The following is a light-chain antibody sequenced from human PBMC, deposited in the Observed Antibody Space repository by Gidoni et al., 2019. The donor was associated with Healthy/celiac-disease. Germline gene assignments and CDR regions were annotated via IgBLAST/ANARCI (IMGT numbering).Light chain of an antibody. CDR3: QQRSNWPRT. Sequence: EIVLTQSPATLSLSPGERATLPCRASQSVSSYLAWYQQKPGQAPRLPIYDASNRATGIPARFSGSGSGTDFTLTSSSLEPEDFAVYYCQQRSNWPRTFGQGTKLEIK. CDR2: DAS. V-gene: IGKV3-11*01. J-gene: IGKJ2*01. CDR1: QSVSSY.